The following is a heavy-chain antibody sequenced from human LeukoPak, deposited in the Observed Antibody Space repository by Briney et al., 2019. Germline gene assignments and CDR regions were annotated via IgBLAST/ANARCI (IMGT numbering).Heavy chain of an antibody. CDR3: ATLGMGATSGDYYYYIDV. D-gene: IGHD1-26*01. J-gene: IGHJ6*03. V-gene: IGHV1-46*01. Sequence: ASVKVSCKASGYTFTSYYMHWVRQAPGQGLKWMGVINPSGGSTSYAQKFQGRVTMTRDTSTSTVYMELSSLRSEDTAVYYCATLGMGATSGDYYYYIDVWGTGTTVTVSS. CDR1: GYTFTSYY. CDR2: INPSGGST.